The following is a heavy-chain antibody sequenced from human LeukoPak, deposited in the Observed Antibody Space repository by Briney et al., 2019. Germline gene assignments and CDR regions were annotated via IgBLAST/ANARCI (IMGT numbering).Heavy chain of an antibody. CDR2: IKQDGSEK. CDR3: ARGGVVPAAPLDY. J-gene: IGHJ4*02. D-gene: IGHD2-2*01. CDR1: GFTFSSYW. Sequence: GGSVRLSCAASGFTFSSYWMSWVRQAPGKGLEWVANIKQDGSEKYYVDSVKGRFTISRDNAKNSLYLQMNSLRAEDTAVYYCARGGVVPAAPLDYWGQGTLVTVPS. V-gene: IGHV3-7*01.